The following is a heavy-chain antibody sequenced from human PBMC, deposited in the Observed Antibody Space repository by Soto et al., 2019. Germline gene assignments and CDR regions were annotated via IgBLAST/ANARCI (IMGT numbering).Heavy chain of an antibody. V-gene: IGHV3-23*01. Sequence: GGSLRLSCAASGFTFSSYAMSWVRQAPGKGLEWVSAISGSGGSTYYADSVKGRFTISRDNSKNTLYLQMNSLRAEDTAVYYCAKEGDKLEMATMDFDYWGQGTLVTVSS. CDR1: GFTFSSYA. CDR2: ISGSGGST. D-gene: IGHD5-12*01. J-gene: IGHJ4*02. CDR3: AKEGDKLEMATMDFDY.